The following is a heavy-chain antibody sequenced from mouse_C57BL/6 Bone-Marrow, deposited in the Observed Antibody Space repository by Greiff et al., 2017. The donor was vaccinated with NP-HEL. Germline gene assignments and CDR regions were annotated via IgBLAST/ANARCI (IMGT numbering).Heavy chain of an antibody. Sequence: EVKVEESGGGLVQPGESLKLSCESNEYEFPSHDMSWVRKTPEKRLELVAAINSDGGSTYYPDTMERRFILSRDNTKKTLYLQMSSLRSEDTALYYCSPWDAKDYWGQGTTLTVSS. J-gene: IGHJ2*01. V-gene: IGHV5-2*03. CDR2: INSDGGST. D-gene: IGHD4-1*01. CDR3: SPWDAKDY. CDR1: EYEFPSHD.